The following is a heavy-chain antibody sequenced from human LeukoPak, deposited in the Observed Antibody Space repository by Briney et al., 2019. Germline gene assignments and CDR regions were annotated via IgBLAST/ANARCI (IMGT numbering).Heavy chain of an antibody. Sequence: SETLSLTCTVSGGSISSSSYYWGWIRQPPGKGLEWIGSIYYSGSTYYNPSLKSRVTIAVDTSKNQFSLKLSSVTAADTAVYYCARASPYGSGSYTYYYYMAVWGKGTTVTVSS. V-gene: IGHV4-39*07. J-gene: IGHJ6*03. CDR2: IYYSGST. CDR1: GGSISSSSYY. CDR3: ARASPYGSGSYTYYYYMAV. D-gene: IGHD3-10*01.